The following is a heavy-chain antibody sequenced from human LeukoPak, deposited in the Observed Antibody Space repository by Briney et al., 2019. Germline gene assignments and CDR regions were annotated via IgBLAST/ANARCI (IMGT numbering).Heavy chain of an antibody. D-gene: IGHD6-19*01. CDR3: AKDSSGWYVGHGHFDY. Sequence: HPGGSLRLSCAASGFTFSSYGMSWVRQAPGKGLEWVSAISGSGGSTYYADSVKGRFTISRDNSKNTLYLQMNSLRAEDTAVYYCAKDSSGWYVGHGHFDYWGQGTLVTVSS. CDR2: ISGSGGST. V-gene: IGHV3-23*01. J-gene: IGHJ4*02. CDR1: GFTFSSYG.